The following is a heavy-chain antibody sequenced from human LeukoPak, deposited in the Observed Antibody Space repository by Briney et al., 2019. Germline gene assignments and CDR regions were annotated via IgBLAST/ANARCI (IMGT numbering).Heavy chain of an antibody. CDR1: GFTFSSYA. CDR2: ISGSGGST. J-gene: IGHJ4*02. D-gene: IGHD4-17*01. Sequence: GGSLRVSCAASGFTFSSYAMSWVRQAPGKGLEWVSAISGSGGSTYYADSVKGRFTISRDNSKNTLYLQMNSLRSEDTAVYYCAKGGWMGYGDYFDYWGQGTLVTVSS. CDR3: AKGGWMGYGDYFDY. V-gene: IGHV3-23*01.